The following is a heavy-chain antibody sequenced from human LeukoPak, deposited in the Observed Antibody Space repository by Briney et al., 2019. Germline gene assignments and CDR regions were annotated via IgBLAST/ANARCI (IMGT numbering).Heavy chain of an antibody. D-gene: IGHD5-18*01. CDR2: IYYSGST. J-gene: IGHJ3*02. CDR1: GGSISSHY. CDR3: ARDRSSGYSYGWWEVDVFDI. Sequence: SETLSLTCTVSGGSISSHYWSWIRQPPGKGLEWIGYIYYSGSTNYNPSLKSRVTISVDTSKNQFALKLSSVTAADTAVYYCARDRSSGYSYGWWEVDVFDIWGQGTMVTVSS. V-gene: IGHV4-59*11.